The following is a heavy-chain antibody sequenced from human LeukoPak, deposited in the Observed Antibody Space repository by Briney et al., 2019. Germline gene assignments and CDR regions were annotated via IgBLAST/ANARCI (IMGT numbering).Heavy chain of an antibody. CDR1: GFAFSSYG. CDR3: AKDLDLCSYGYGLGAFDI. D-gene: IGHD5-18*01. Sequence: GSLRLSFAASGFAFSSYGMHWGRRAPGKGGGGGAVISYDGSNKYYADSVKGRFTISRDNAKNTLYLQMNSLRAEDTAVYYCAKDLDLCSYGYGLGAFDIWGQGTMVTVSS. J-gene: IGHJ3*02. V-gene: IGHV3-30*18. CDR2: ISYDGSNK.